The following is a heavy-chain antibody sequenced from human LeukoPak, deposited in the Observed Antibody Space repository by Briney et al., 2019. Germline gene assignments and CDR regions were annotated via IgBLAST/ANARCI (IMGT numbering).Heavy chain of an antibody. CDR1: GFTFSSYS. D-gene: IGHD3-10*01. Sequence: GGSLRLSCAASGFTFSSYSMNWVRQAPGKGLEWVSSISSSSSYIYYADSVKGRFTISRDNAKNSLYLQMNSLRAEDTAVYYCASSPPMVRGVLPDYWGQGTLVTVSS. CDR3: ASSPPMVRGVLPDY. V-gene: IGHV3-21*04. CDR2: ISSSSSYI. J-gene: IGHJ4*02.